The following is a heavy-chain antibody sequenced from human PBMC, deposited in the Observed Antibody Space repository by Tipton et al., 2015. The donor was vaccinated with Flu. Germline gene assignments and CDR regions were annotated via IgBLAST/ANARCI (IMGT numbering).Heavy chain of an antibody. V-gene: IGHV4-39*07. Sequence: GETHRSSSYYWGWIRQPQGKGLEWIGSFYYDVGTYYNPSLNSRVTISVDESKNQFSLRLTSVTAADTAVYYCVRTKDGYTLSNFVYWGQGTLVTVSS. CDR2: FYYDVGT. CDR1: GETHRSSSYY. D-gene: IGHD5-24*01. J-gene: IGHJ4*02. CDR3: VRTKDGYTLSNFVY.